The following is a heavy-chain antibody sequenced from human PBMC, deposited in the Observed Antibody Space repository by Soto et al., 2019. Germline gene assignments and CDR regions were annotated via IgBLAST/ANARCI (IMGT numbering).Heavy chain of an antibody. CDR1: GYSFTGYS. V-gene: IGHV1-18*04. CDR2: ISAYNGNT. CDR3: ARTGSGSYLYYMDV. Sequence: ASVKVSCKASGYSFTGYSMHWMRQAPGQGLEWMGWISAYNGNTNYAQKLQGRVTMTTDTSTSTAYMELRSLRSDDTAVYYCARTGSGSYLYYMDVWGKGTTVTVSS. D-gene: IGHD3-10*01. J-gene: IGHJ6*03.